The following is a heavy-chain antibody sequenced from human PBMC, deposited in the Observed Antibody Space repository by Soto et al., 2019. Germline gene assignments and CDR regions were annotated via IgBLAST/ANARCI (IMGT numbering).Heavy chain of an antibody. CDR2: ISGSGSST. Sequence: PGGSLRLSCAASGFTFSIYSLNWVRQAPGKGLEWVSVISGSGSSTHYADSVKGRFAISRDNSKNRLYLQMSSLRAEDTAVYYCAKLRMYNSDWDHTDYGMDVWGQGTPVTVSS. CDR3: AKLRMYNSDWDHTDYGMDV. CDR1: GFTFSIYS. V-gene: IGHV3-23*01. D-gene: IGHD6-19*01. J-gene: IGHJ6*02.